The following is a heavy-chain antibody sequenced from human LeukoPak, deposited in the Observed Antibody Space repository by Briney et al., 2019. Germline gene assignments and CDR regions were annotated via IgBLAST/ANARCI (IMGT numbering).Heavy chain of an antibody. CDR2: ISSSSSTI. D-gene: IGHD6-13*01. CDR1: GFTFSSYS. Sequence: GGSLRLSCAASGFTFSSYSMNWVRQAPGKGLEWVSYISSSSSTIYYADSVKGRFTISRDNAKNSLYLQMNSLRAEDTAVYYCARDSSSSWYSDFDYWGQGTLVTVSS. V-gene: IGHV3-48*01. CDR3: ARDSSSSWYSDFDY. J-gene: IGHJ4*02.